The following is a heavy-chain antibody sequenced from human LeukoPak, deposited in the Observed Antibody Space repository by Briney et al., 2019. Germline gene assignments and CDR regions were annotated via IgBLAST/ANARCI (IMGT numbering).Heavy chain of an antibody. CDR1: GFTFSDYA. V-gene: IGHV3-23*01. Sequence: GGSLRLSCEASGFTFSDYAMSWVRQAPGKGLEWVSAISGSGVGTYYADSVMGRFTISRDNSKNTLYLQMNSLRAEDTAVYYCAKTPKYYYGSGGYYSCFDSWGQGTLVTVSS. J-gene: IGHJ5*01. D-gene: IGHD3-22*01. CDR2: ISGSGVGT. CDR3: AKTPKYYYGSGGYYSCFDS.